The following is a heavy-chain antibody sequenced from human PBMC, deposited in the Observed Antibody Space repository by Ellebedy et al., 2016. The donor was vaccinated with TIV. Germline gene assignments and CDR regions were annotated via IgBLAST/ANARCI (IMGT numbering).Heavy chain of an antibody. D-gene: IGHD4-17*01. V-gene: IGHV3-21*01. CDR1: GFTFSSYS. CDR3: ARGSGDLPFDY. CDR2: ISSSGTYI. J-gene: IGHJ4*02. Sequence: GESLKISCAASGFTFSSYSMNWVRQAPGKGLEWVSCISSSGTYIYYADSLKGRFTISRDSAKNSLYLQMNSLRAEDTAVYSCARGSGDLPFDYWGQGTLVTVSS.